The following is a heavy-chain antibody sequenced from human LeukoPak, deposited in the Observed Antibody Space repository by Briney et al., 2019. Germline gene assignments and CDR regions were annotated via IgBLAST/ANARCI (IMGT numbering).Heavy chain of an antibody. CDR3: VRGAGSCSSTSCSLGY. D-gene: IGHD2-2*01. V-gene: IGHV1-8*03. CDR2: MNPNSGNT. CDR1: GYTFTSYD. Sequence: ASVKVSCKASGYTFTSYDINWVRQATGRGLEWMGWMNPNSGNTGYAQRLQGRVTITRNTSISTAYMELSSLRSEDTAVYYCVRGAGSCSSTSCSLGYWGQGTLVTVSS. J-gene: IGHJ4*02.